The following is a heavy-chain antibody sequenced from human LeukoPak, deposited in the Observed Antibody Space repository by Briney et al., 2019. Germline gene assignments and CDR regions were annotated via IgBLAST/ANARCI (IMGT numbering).Heavy chain of an antibody. CDR2: IIPIFGTA. CDR3: ARLTGDLGTGY. D-gene: IGHD7-27*01. CDR1: GGTFTSYA. Sequence: SVKVSCKASGGTFTSYAISWVRQAPGQGLEWMGGIIPIFGTANYAQKCQGRVTITTDESTSTAYMELSSLRSEDTAVYYCARLTGDLGTGYWGQGTLVTVSS. V-gene: IGHV1-69*05. J-gene: IGHJ4*02.